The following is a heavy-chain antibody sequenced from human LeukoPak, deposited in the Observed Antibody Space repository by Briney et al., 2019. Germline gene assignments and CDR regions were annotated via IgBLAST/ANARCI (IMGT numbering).Heavy chain of an antibody. CDR3: AREGQVDRPLDV. CDR1: NYSIKTGYF. V-gene: IGHV4-38-2*02. Sequence: SETLSLSCTVSNYSIKTGYFWGWLRKPPGKGLEWIGTIYHRGSTYYNPSLRSRVTISVDTSRNQFSLSLTSVTAADTAVYFCAREGQVDRPLDVWGKGTTV. D-gene: IGHD1-26*01. J-gene: IGHJ6*03. CDR2: IYHRGST.